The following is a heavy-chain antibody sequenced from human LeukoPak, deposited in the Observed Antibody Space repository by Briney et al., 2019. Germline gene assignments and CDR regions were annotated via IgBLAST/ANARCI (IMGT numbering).Heavy chain of an antibody. D-gene: IGHD5-12*01. Sequence: ASVKVSCKASGGTFISYAISWVRQAPGQGLEWMGGIIPIFGTANYAQKFQGRVTITADESTSTAYMELSSLRSEDTAVYYCATSRGYDGRFDYWGQGTLVTVSS. J-gene: IGHJ4*02. CDR3: ATSRGYDGRFDY. V-gene: IGHV1-69*13. CDR2: IIPIFGTA. CDR1: GGTFISYA.